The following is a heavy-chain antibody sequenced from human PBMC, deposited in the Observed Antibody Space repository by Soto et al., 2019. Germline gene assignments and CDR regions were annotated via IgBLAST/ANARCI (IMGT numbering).Heavy chain of an antibody. CDR2: ISSSGSTI. V-gene: IGHV3-48*03. J-gene: IGHJ6*02. D-gene: IGHD3-10*01. CDR1: GFTFSSYE. CDR3: ANTITMVRGVVRDYYYGMDV. Sequence: QAGGSLRLSCAASGFTFSSYEMNWVRQAPGKGLEWVSYISSSGSTIYYADSVKGRFTISRDNSKNTLYLQMNSLRAEDTAVYYCANTITMVRGVVRDYYYGMDVWGQGTTVTVSS.